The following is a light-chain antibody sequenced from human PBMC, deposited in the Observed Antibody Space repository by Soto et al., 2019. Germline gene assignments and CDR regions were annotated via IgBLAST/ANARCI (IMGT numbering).Light chain of an antibody. CDR1: QSISSY. Sequence: DIQMTQSPSSLSASVGDRVTITCRASQSISSYLNWYQQKPGKAPKLLIYAASSLQSGVPSRFSGSGSGTDFTLTISSLQPEEFATYYCKQSYSTPRTVGQGTKVDIK. CDR3: KQSYSTPRT. V-gene: IGKV1-39*01. CDR2: AAS. J-gene: IGKJ1*01.